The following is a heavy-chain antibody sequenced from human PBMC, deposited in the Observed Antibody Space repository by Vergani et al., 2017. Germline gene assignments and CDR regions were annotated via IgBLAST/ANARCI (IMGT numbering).Heavy chain of an antibody. D-gene: IGHD1-1*01. Sequence: LQLVESGGGEVQPGRSLRLSCSAAGFPFSDYGVHWVRQAPGKGLEWVSVISYDGNKKNYADSVKGRFTISRDNSKNTLYLEMNALRAEDTAVYYCARDFLTRVTTLDYYYMGVWGKGTTVTVSS. J-gene: IGHJ6*03. V-gene: IGHV3-30*03. CDR2: ISYDGNKK. CDR1: GFPFSDYG. CDR3: ARDFLTRVTTLDYYYMGV.